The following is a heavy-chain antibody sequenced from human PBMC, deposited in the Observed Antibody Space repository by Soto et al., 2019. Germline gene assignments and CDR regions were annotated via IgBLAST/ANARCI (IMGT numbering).Heavy chain of an antibody. CDR1: GFTVSSNY. Sequence: PAGSLRLSCAASGFTVSSNYMSWVRQAPGKGLEWVSVIYSGGSTYYADSVKGRFTISRDNSKNTLYLQMNSLRAEDTAVYYCATPEYSGYDCLDYWGQGTLVTVSS. D-gene: IGHD5-12*01. CDR3: ATPEYSGYDCLDY. J-gene: IGHJ4*02. CDR2: IYSGGST. V-gene: IGHV3-66*01.